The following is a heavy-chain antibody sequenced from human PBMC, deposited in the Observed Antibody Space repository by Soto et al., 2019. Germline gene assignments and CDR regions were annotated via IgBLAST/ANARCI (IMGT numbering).Heavy chain of an antibody. V-gene: IGHV1-2*04. CDR2: INPNSGGT. D-gene: IGHD6-19*01. CDR3: ARGSYSSGWGSYYYYYGMDV. Sequence: AASVKVSCKASGYTFTGYYMHWVRQAPGQGLEWMGWINPNSGGTNYAQKFQGWVTMARDTSISTAYMELSRLRSDDTAVYYCARGSYSSGWGSYYYYYGMDVWGQGTTVTVSS. CDR1: GYTFTGYY. J-gene: IGHJ6*02.